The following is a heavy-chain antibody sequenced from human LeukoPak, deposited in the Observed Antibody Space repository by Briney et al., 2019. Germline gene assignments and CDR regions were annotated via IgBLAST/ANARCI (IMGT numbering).Heavy chain of an antibody. CDR3: AGDSGHSSVPAALGRPDYYYYYYMDV. D-gene: IGHD2-2*01. CDR1: GFTFDDNG. Sequence: AESLRLSWAVDGFTFDDNGMGWDRPAPGKGLEWVSGINWNGGSTGYADSVKGRFTISRDNAKNSLYLQMNSLRDEETALYYCAGDSGHSSVPAALGRPDYYYYYYMDVWGKGTTVTVCS. J-gene: IGHJ6*03. V-gene: IGHV3-20*04. CDR2: INWNGGST.